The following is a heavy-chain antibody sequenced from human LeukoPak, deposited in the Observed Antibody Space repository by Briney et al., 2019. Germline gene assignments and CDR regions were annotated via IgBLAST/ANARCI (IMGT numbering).Heavy chain of an antibody. V-gene: IGHV4-34*01. Sequence: SETLSLTCAVYGGSFSGYYWSWIRQSPGKVLEWIGEINHSGSINYSPSLKSRVTISVDTSKNHFSLKLSSVTAADTAVYYCARDSRYYSDYWGQGTLVTVSS. CDR2: INHSGSI. J-gene: IGHJ4*02. CDR1: GGSFSGYY. CDR3: ARDSRYYSDY.